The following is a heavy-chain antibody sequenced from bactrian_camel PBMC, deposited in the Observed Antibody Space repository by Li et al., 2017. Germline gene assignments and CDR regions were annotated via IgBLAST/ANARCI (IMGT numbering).Heavy chain of an antibody. V-gene: IGHV3S32*01. CDR2: TYTGGSAT. CDR1: GFTAESNC. D-gene: IGHD2*01. Sequence: DVQLVESGGGSVQAGGSLRLSCSYSGFTAESNCLGWFRQVPGKEREAVAATYTGGSATFHADSVKGRFTISRDRSSNTLCLQMNNLKPEDTATYYCAAAGGPYCGGGYLLEEYAMDYWGKGTQVTVS. J-gene: IGHJ7*01.